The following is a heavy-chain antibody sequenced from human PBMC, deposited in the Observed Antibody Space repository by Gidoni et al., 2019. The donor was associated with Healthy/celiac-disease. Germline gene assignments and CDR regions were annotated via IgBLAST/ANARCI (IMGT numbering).Heavy chain of an antibody. V-gene: IGHV4-61*01. D-gene: IGHD2-15*01. CDR3: ARVGREVRY. CDR1: GGSVSSCSYY. CDR2: IYYSGST. Sequence: QVQLQESGPGLVKPSETLSLTCTVSGGSVSSCSYYWSWIRQPPGKGLELIGYIYYSGSTNYNPSHKSRVTISVDTSKNQFSLKLSSVTAADTAVYYCARVGREVRYWGQGTLVTVSS. J-gene: IGHJ4*02.